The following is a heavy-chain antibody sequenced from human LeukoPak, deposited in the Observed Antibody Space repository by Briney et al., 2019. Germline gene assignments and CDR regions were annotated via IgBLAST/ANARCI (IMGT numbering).Heavy chain of an antibody. V-gene: IGHV3-30*03. Sequence: GGSLRLSCAASGFTFSSYGMHWVRQAPGKGLEWVAVISYDGSNKYYADSVKGRFTISRDNSKNTVYLQMNSLRAEDTAVYYCARERLPTKYCGGDCYTFDYWGQGTLVTVSS. CDR1: GFTFSSYG. CDR2: ISYDGSNK. D-gene: IGHD2-21*02. CDR3: ARERLPTKYCGGDCYTFDY. J-gene: IGHJ4*02.